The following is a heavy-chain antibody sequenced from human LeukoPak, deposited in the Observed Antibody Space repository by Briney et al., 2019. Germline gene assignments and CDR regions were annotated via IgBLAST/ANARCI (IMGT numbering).Heavy chain of an antibody. Sequence: GGSLRLSCAASGFTFSSYEMNWVRQAPGKGLEWVSYISSSGSTIYYADSVEGRFTISRDNAKNSLYLQMNSLRAEDTAVYYCARGDLDYYDSSGYPNWFDPWGQGTLVTVSS. J-gene: IGHJ5*02. CDR2: ISSSGSTI. V-gene: IGHV3-48*03. CDR3: ARGDLDYYDSSGYPNWFDP. CDR1: GFTFSSYE. D-gene: IGHD3-22*01.